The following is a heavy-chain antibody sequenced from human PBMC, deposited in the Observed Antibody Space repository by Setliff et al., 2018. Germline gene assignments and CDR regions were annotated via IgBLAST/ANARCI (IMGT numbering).Heavy chain of an antibody. D-gene: IGHD3-22*01. J-gene: IGHJ5*02. CDR3: ARDPFRNYDTAPVWFDP. CDR1: GGTFSSYG. CDR2: TIPIFGTT. Sequence: ASVKVSCKASGGTFSSYGISWVRQAPGQGLEWMGGTIPIFGTTNYAQKFQGRVTIITDEPTSTAYMELRSLRSDDTAVYYCARDPFRNYDTAPVWFDPWGQGTLVTVSS. V-gene: IGHV1-69*05.